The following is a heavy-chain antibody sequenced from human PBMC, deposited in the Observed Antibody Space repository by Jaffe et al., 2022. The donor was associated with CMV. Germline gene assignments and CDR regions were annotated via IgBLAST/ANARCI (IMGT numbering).Heavy chain of an antibody. Sequence: EVQLVESGGGLVQPGGSLRLSCATSGISFSTYWMSWVRQAPGRGLEWVAHIKTDGTETYYGNSVKGRFTISRDNAKESLYLQMNSLRAEDTAVYYCVRPSLLPTDDYWGQGTLVTVSS. CDR1: GISFSTYW. J-gene: IGHJ4*02. V-gene: IGHV3-7*03. CDR3: VRPSLLPTDDY. CDR2: IKTDGTET.